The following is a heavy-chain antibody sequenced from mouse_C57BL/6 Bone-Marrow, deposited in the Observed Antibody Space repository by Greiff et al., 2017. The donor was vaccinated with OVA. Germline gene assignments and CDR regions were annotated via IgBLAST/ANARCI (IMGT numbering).Heavy chain of an antibody. CDR3: AREKLDD. V-gene: IGHV1-59*01. Sequence: QVQLQQPGAELVRPGTSVKLSCKASGYTFTSYWMHWVKQRPGQGLEWIGVIDPSDSYTNYNQKFKGKATLTVDTSSSTAYMQLSSLTSEDSAVYYCAREKLDDWGQGTTLTVSS. CDR1: GYTFTSYW. J-gene: IGHJ2*01. CDR2: IDPSDSYT.